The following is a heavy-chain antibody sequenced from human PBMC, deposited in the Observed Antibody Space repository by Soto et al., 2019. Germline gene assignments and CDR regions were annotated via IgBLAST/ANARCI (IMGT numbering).Heavy chain of an antibody. CDR1: GFTFSSYW. D-gene: IGHD3-10*01. Sequence: EVQLVESGGGLVRPGGSLRLSCAASGFTFSSYWMHWVRQAPGKGLVWVSRMNEDGGTTDYADSVKGRFTISRDNAKNTLYLQMNSLSVEDTAVYYCASDLSGRADGWGQGTTVTVSS. J-gene: IGHJ6*02. CDR2: MNEDGGTT. CDR3: ASDLSGRADG. V-gene: IGHV3-74*02.